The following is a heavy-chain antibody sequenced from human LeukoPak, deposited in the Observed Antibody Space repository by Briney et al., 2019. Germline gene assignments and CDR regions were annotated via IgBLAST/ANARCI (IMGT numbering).Heavy chain of an antibody. CDR2: INSDGSST. CDR1: GFTFSSYW. D-gene: IGHD2-2*01. V-gene: IGHV3-74*01. CDR3: ARSPVEVDGFDI. J-gene: IGHJ3*02. Sequence: PGGSLRLSCAASGFTFSSYWMYWVRQAPGKGLVWVSRINSDGSSTSYADSVKGRWSISRDNAKNTLYLQMNSLRAEDTAVYYCARSPVEVDGFDIWGQGTMVTVSS.